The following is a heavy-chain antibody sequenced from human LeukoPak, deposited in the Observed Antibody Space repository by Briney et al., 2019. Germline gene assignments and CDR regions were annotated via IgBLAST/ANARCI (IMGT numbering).Heavy chain of an antibody. CDR1: GYTFTSYG. CDR2: ISAYNGNT. CDR3: ARVRTGYCSSTSCPRNFDY. Sequence: ASVKVSCKASGYTFTSYGTSWVRQAPGQGLEWMGWISAYNGNTNYAQKLQGRVTMTTDTSTSTAYMELRSLRSDDTAVYYCARVRTGYCSSTSCPRNFDYWGQGTLVTVSS. J-gene: IGHJ4*02. D-gene: IGHD2-2*01. V-gene: IGHV1-18*04.